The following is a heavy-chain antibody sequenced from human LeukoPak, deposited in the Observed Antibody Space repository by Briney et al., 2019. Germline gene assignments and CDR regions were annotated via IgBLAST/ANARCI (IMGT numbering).Heavy chain of an antibody. Sequence: SGGSLRLSCAASGFTFTRNAMAWVRQAPGKGLEWVSAIDGIGGTTFYAAPVKGRVTISRVQSTNTVYLQLNSLRADDTAVYYCARALHYYGSGSYYYYFDYWGQGTLVTVSS. J-gene: IGHJ4*02. V-gene: IGHV3-23*01. CDR2: IDGIGGTT. D-gene: IGHD3-10*01. CDR3: ARALHYYGSGSYYYYFDY. CDR1: GFTFTRNA.